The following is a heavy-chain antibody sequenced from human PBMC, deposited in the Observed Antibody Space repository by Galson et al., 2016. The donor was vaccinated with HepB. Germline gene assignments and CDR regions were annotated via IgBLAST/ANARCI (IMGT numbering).Heavy chain of an antibody. CDR3: AKDHQWTTSARGAFDV. J-gene: IGHJ3*01. Sequence: SLRLSCAASGFSFSSYAMSWVRQAPGKGLEWVSTITGRGTSTYYADSVEGRFTISRDNSKSTLYLQMNGLRAEGTAVYYCAKDHQWTTSARGAFDVWGQGTMLTVFS. D-gene: IGHD6-19*01. V-gene: IGHV3-23*01. CDR1: GFSFSSYA. CDR2: ITGRGTST.